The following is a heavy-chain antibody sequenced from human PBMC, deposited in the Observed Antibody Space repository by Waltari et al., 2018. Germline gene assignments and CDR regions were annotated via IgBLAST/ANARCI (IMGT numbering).Heavy chain of an antibody. J-gene: IGHJ2*01. Sequence: EVQLVESGGGLVQPGGSLRLSCAASGLPFSSYSMNWVRQAPGKGLEWVSYISSSSSTIYYADSVKGRFTISRDNAKNSLYLQMNSLRAEDTAVYYCAREGLRSYWYFDLWGRGTLVTVSS. CDR2: ISSSSSTI. CDR1: GLPFSSYS. CDR3: AREGLRSYWYFDL. V-gene: IGHV3-48*01.